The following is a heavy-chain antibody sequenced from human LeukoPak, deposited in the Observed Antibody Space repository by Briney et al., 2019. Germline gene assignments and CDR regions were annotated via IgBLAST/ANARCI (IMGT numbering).Heavy chain of an antibody. V-gene: IGHV1-69*13. CDR3: ARDWVVPAAIWGSWFDP. CDR1: GGTFSSYA. Sequence: ASVKVSCKASGGTFSSYAISWVRQAPGQGLEWMGGIIPIFGTANYAQKFQGRVTITADESTSTAYMELSSLRSEDTAVYYCARDWVVPAAIWGSWFDPWGQGTLVTVSS. J-gene: IGHJ5*02. CDR2: IIPIFGTA. D-gene: IGHD2-2*02.